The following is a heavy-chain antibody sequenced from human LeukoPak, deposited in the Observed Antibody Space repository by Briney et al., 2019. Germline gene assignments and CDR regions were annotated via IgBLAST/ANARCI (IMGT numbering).Heavy chain of an antibody. V-gene: IGHV4-38-2*02. Sequence: PSETLSLTCTVSGYSIGSGYYWGWIRQPPGKGLEWIGSIYHSGSTYYNPSLKSRVTISVDTSKNQFSLKLSSVTAADTAVYYCARDPPVLRFLEWLPGSYSGYYYYYYMDVWGKGTTVTVSS. CDR2: IYHSGST. J-gene: IGHJ6*03. CDR3: ARDPPVLRFLEWLPGSYSGYYYYYYMDV. D-gene: IGHD3-3*01. CDR1: GYSIGSGYY.